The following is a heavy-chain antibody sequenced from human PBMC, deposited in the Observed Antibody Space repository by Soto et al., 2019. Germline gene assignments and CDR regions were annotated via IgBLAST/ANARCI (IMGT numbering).Heavy chain of an antibody. V-gene: IGHV1-69*06. Sequence: QVQLVQYGAEVQKPGASVKVSCDASGGTFNTYTINWVRQAPGRGLEWVGQIVPMYDSVNYAENFQGSVTITADKPTKTAYTELTTIRSADTALYFFARCRSYSGSYCFDYWGQATLVPVSS. D-gene: IGHD1-26*01. J-gene: IGHJ4*02. CDR1: GGTFNTYT. CDR2: IVPMYDSV. CDR3: ARCRSYSGSYCFDY.